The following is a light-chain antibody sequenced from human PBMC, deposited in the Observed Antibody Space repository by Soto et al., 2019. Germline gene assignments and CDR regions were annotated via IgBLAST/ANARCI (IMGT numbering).Light chain of an antibody. V-gene: IGKV3-11*01. J-gene: IGKJ3*01. CDR3: QQRSNWPPIFT. CDR2: DAS. CDR1: QSVSSY. Sequence: EIVLTQSPATLSLSPGERATLSCRASQSVSSYLAWYQQKPGQAPRLLIYDASTRATGIPARFSGSGSGTDFTLTITSLEPEDFAVYYCQQRSNWPPIFTFGPGTKVDFK.